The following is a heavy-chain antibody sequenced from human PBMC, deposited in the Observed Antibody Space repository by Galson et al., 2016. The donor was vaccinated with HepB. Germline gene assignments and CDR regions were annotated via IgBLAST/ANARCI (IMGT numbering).Heavy chain of an antibody. CDR2: ISAYNGHT. V-gene: IGHV1-18*01. D-gene: IGHD2-2*01. CDR1: GYTFTTYG. J-gene: IGHJ4*02. CDR3: ARDSALEFVVEPAAFTPFDY. Sequence: SVKVSCKASGYTFTTYGFSWVRQAPGQGLEWMRWISAYNGHTYYSQKFQGRVSMTTDTSTNTAYVEMTSLRSDDTAVYFCARDSALEFVVEPAAFTPFDYWGQGTLVFVSS.